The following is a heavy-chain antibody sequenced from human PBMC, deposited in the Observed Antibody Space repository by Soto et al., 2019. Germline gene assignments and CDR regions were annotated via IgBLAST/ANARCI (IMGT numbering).Heavy chain of an antibody. V-gene: IGHV1-2*04. J-gene: IGHJ6*03. CDR2: ISPNSGGT. CDR1: GYTFTGYY. D-gene: IGHD4-17*01. CDR3: ARGTTTVTTNYYMDV. Sequence: ASVKVSCNASGYTFTGYYMHWVRQAPGQGLEWMGWISPNSGGTNYAQKFQGWVTMTRDTSISTAYMELSRLRSDDTAVYYCARGTTTVTTNYYMDVWGKGTTVTVS.